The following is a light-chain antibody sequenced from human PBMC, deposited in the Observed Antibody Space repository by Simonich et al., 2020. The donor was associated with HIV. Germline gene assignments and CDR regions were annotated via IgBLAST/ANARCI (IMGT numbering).Light chain of an antibody. Sequence: QSALTQPASVAGALGQSITISCTGTRSDVGGYNLVSWYQQDPGKAPKLMIYEGSKRPSGVSNRFSGSKSGNTASLTISGLQAEDEADYYCCSYAGSDTVLFGGGTRLTVL. V-gene: IGLV2-23*01. CDR1: RSDVGGYNL. CDR2: EGS. J-gene: IGLJ2*01. CDR3: CSYAGSDTVL.